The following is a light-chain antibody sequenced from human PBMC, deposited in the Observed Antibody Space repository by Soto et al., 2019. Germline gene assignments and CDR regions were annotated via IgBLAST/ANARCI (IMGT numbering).Light chain of an antibody. Sequence: EIVLTQSPATLSLSPGERATLPCRASQSVSSYLAWYQQKPGQAPRLLIYDASNRATGIPARFSGSGSGTDFTLTISSLEPEDLAVYYCQQRSNWPLTFGGGTKVDIK. V-gene: IGKV3-11*01. J-gene: IGKJ4*01. CDR3: QQRSNWPLT. CDR1: QSVSSY. CDR2: DAS.